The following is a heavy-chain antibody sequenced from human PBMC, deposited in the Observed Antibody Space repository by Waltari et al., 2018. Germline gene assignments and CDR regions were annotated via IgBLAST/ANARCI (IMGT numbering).Heavy chain of an antibody. CDR1: GDSVSSNSAA. CDR3: ARTTITVFGVVVGALDN. Sequence: QVPLQQSGPGLVKPSQTLSLTCAISGDSVSSNSAAWDWLRQSPSRGLEWLGRTYYRSKWYSHYAESVKSRMTINADTSKNEFSLQLTSVSPEDTGLYFCARTTITVFGVVVGALDNWGPGTLVTVSS. J-gene: IGHJ4*02. V-gene: IGHV6-1*01. D-gene: IGHD3-3*01. CDR2: TYYRSKWYS.